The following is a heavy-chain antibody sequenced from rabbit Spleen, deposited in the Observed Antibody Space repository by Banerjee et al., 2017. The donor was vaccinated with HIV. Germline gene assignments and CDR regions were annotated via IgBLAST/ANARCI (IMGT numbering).Heavy chain of an antibody. J-gene: IGHJ4*01. CDR3: ARDLVTVIGWNFNL. D-gene: IGHD5-1*01. CDR1: GFSFSSRYY. V-gene: IGHV1S40*01. Sequence: QSLEESGGGLVQPEGSLTLTCTASGFSFSSRYYMCWVRQAPGKGLEWIGCIGSGATGNTYYASWAKGRFIMSRTSSTKVTLQMTSLTAADTATYICARDLVTVIGWNFNLWGQGTLVTVS. CDR2: IGSGATGNT.